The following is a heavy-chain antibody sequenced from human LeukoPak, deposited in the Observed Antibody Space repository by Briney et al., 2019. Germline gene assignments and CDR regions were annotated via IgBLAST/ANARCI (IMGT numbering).Heavy chain of an antibody. CDR3: ATDPPSSPSGSYSDY. D-gene: IGHD3-10*01. CDR1: GFTFSSYE. CDR2: ISSSGSTI. Sequence: GGSLRLSCAASGFTFSSYEMNWVRQAPGKGLEWVSYISSSGSTIYYADSVQGRFTVSRDNSKNTLFLQMNSLRAEDTAVYYCATDPPSSPSGSYSDYWGQGTQVTVSP. V-gene: IGHV3-48*03. J-gene: IGHJ4*02.